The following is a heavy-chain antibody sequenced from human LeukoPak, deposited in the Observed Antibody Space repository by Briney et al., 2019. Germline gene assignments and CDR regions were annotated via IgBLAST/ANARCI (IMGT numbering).Heavy chain of an antibody. CDR1: GYTSTSYY. J-gene: IGHJ5*02. CDR3: ARVADKYYYDSSNWFDP. V-gene: IGHV1-46*01. CDR2: INPSGGST. Sequence: ASVKVSCKASGYTSTSYYMHWVRQAPGQGLEWMGIINPSGGSTSYAQKFQGRVTMTRNTSTSTVYMELSSLRSEDTAVYYCARVADKYYYDSSNWFDPWGQGTLVTVSS. D-gene: IGHD3-22*01.